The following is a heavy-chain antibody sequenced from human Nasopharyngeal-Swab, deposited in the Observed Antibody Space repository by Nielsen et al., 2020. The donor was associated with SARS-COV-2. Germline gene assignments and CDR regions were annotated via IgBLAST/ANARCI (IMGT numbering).Heavy chain of an antibody. CDR2: ISGSGGST. V-gene: IGHV3-23*01. J-gene: IGHJ5*02. CDR1: GFTVSSNY. Sequence: GGSLRLSCAASGFTVSSNYMSWVRQAPGKGLEWVSAISGSGGSTYYADSVKGRFTISRDNSKNTLYLQMNSLRAEDTAVYYCAKVSGCTGGVCYTARWFDPWGQGTLVTVSS. CDR3: AKVSGCTGGVCYTARWFDP. D-gene: IGHD2-8*02.